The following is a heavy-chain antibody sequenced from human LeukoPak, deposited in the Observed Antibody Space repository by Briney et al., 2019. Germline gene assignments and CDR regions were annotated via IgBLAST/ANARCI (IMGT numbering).Heavy chain of an antibody. CDR3: ARSPYCTNGVCYSRYYFDY. Sequence: PSETLSLTCTVSGGSISSSSYYWGWIRQPPGKGLEWIGSIYYSGSTYYNPSLKSRVTISVDTSKNQFSLKLSSVTAADTAVYYCARSPYCTNGVCYSRYYFDYWGQGTLVTVSS. CDR2: IYYSGST. CDR1: GGSISSSSYY. J-gene: IGHJ4*02. V-gene: IGHV4-39*07. D-gene: IGHD2-8*01.